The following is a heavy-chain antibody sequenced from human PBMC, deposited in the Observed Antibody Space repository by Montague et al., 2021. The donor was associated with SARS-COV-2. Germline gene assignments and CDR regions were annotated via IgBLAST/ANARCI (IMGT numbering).Heavy chain of an antibody. Sequence: SLRLSCAASGFTFSSYAMHWVRQAPGKGLEWVALISYDGSNKYYADSVKGRFTISRDNSKNTLYLQMNSLRAEDTAVYYCARDSGSSFDPWGQGTLATASS. CDR2: ISYDGSNK. D-gene: IGHD1-26*01. V-gene: IGHV3-30*04. CDR1: GFTFSSYA. J-gene: IGHJ5*02. CDR3: ARDSGSSFDP.